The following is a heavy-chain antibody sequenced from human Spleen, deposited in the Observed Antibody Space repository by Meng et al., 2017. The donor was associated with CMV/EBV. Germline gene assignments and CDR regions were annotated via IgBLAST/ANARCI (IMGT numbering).Heavy chain of an antibody. CDR3: ARVGLTGNGDC. V-gene: IGHV3-7*01. Sequence: GGSLRLSCAASGFTFSSYWMSWVRQAPGKGLEWVANIKQDGSEKHYVDSVKGRFTISRDNAKSSLYLQMSSLRAEDTAVYYCARVGLTGNGDCWGQGTLVTVSS. J-gene: IGHJ4*02. CDR2: IKQDGSEK. D-gene: IGHD3-9*01. CDR1: GFTFSSYW.